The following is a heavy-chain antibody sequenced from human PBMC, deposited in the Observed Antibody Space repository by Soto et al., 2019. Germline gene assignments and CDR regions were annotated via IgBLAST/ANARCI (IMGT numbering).Heavy chain of an antibody. CDR1: GFTVANNY. CDR2: IYSGGNT. D-gene: IGHD6-19*01. CDR3: SGSDNSGWYYFDY. V-gene: IGHV3-66*01. Sequence: GGSLRLSCAASGFTVANNYMSWVRQAPGKGLDWVSIIYSGGNTYYADSVKGRFTISRDTSKNTLYLQMSDLKAEDTALYYCSGSDNSGWYYFDYWGQGTLVTVSS. J-gene: IGHJ4*02.